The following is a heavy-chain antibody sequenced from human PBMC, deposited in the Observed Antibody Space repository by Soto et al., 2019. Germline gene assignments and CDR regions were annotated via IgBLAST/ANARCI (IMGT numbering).Heavy chain of an antibody. Sequence: SETLSLTCTVSCGYISSGGHYWSWIRQNPGKGLEWIGYIYYSGSTYYNPSLKSRVSISVDTSKNQFSLKLRPVIAADTAVYYCATTSYYGSGSYGLDYWGQGTLVTVSS. CDR2: IYYSGST. CDR1: CGYISSGGHY. CDR3: ATTSYYGSGSYGLDY. D-gene: IGHD3-10*01. J-gene: IGHJ4*02. V-gene: IGHV4-31*03.